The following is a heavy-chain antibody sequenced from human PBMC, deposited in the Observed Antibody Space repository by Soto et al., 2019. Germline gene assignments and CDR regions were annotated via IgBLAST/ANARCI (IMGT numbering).Heavy chain of an antibody. V-gene: IGHV3-23*01. D-gene: IGHD3-22*01. CDR3: AKDSDYYDSSGYYYGSDY. Sequence: GGSLRLSCAASGFTFSSYAMSWVRQAPGKGLEWVSAIGGSGGSTYYADSVKGRFTISRDNSKNSLYLQMNSLRTEDTALYYCAKDSDYYDSSGYYYGSDYWGQGTLVTVSS. CDR2: IGGSGGST. CDR1: GFTFSSYA. J-gene: IGHJ4*02.